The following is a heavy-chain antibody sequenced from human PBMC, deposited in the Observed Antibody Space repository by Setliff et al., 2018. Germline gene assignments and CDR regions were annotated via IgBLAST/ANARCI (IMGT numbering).Heavy chain of an antibody. J-gene: IGHJ4*02. D-gene: IGHD6-19*01. CDR3: ATRPGIAVAGFDH. CDR1: GYTLTELS. CDR2: FDPEDGET. V-gene: IGHV1-24*01. Sequence: GASVKVSCKVSGYTLTELSMHWVRQAPGKGLEWMGGFDPEDGETIYAQKFQGRVTLTRDTSASTAYMELSSLRSEDTAVYYCATRPGIAVAGFDHWGQGTLVTVSS.